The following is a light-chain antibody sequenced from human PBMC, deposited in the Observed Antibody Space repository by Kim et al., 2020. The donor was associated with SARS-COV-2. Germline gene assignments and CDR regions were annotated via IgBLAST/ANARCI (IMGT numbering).Light chain of an antibody. CDR3: QEYGYRVYA. V-gene: IGKV3-20*01. Sequence: EIVLTQSPGTLSLSPGERATVSCRASRSIVNNQLAWYQQQPGQAPRLLIYTASTTATGIPDRFSGGGSGTGFTLTVSRLEAEGFAVYFWQEYGYRVYACGKGTGREI. CDR1: RSIVNNQ. CDR2: TAS. J-gene: IGKJ2*01.